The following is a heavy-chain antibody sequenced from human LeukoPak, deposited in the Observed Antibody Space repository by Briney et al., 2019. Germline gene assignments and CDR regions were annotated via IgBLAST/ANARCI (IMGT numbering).Heavy chain of an antibody. Sequence: SSQTLSLTCTVSGGSISCGDYYWRWIRQPPGEGLEWVGYMYYSGSTYYNPTLKSRVTISVDTSKNQFSLQLSSVTAADTAVYYCSRPYYYDSRIDPWGQGTLVTVSS. V-gene: IGHV4-30-4*01. J-gene: IGHJ5*02. CDR3: SRPYYYDSRIDP. D-gene: IGHD3-22*01. CDR1: GGSISCGDYY. CDR2: MYYSGST.